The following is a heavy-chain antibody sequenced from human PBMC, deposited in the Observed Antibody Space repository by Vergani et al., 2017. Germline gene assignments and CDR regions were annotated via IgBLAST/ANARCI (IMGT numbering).Heavy chain of an antibody. V-gene: IGHV3-23*01. D-gene: IGHD6-19*01. CDR1: GFTFSSYA. Sequence: EVQLLESGGGLVQPGGSLRLSCAASGFTFSSYAMRWVRQAPGKGLEWVSAISGSGGSTYYADSVKGRFTISRDNSKNTLYLQMNSLRAEDTAVYYCAKGGAVGGSRPTDYWGQGTLVTVSS. CDR3: AKGGAVGGSRPTDY. J-gene: IGHJ4*02. CDR2: ISGSGGST.